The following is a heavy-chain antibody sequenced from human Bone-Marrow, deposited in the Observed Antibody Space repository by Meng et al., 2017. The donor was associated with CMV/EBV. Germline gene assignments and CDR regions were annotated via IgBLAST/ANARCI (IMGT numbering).Heavy chain of an antibody. CDR1: GFTFSSYG. D-gene: IGHD5-18*01. Sequence: GESLKISCAASGFTFSSYGMHWVRQAPGKGLEWVSAISGSGGSTYYADSVKGRFTISRDNSKNTLYLQMNSLRAEDTAVYYCANRRGYGHYFDYWGQGTLVTVSS. CDR3: ANRRGYGHYFDY. V-gene: IGHV3-23*01. CDR2: ISGSGGST. J-gene: IGHJ4*02.